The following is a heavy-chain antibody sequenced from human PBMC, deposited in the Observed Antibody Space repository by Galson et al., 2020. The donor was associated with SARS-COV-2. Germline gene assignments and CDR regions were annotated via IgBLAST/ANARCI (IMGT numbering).Heavy chain of an antibody. D-gene: IGHD2-8*01. CDR1: GFTFNNFA. CDR2: ITGGRHA. Sequence: GGSLRLSCAASGFTFNNFAMTWVRQTPRTGLAWVSSITGGRHASYADSVMGRFTISRDNSVNTVFLQMNGLRAEDAAVYYCGRDPNGDYVGAFEFWGRGTGVTVSS. J-gene: IGHJ3*01. CDR3: GRDPNGDYVGAFEF. V-gene: IGHV3-23*01.